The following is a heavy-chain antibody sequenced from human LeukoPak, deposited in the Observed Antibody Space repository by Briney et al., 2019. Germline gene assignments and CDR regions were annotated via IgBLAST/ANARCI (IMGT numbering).Heavy chain of an antibody. CDR2: IYHSGST. CDR3: ARHSANLIAAAGTGGYY. D-gene: IGHD6-13*01. J-gene: IGHJ4*02. V-gene: IGHV4-30-2*01. CDR1: GGSISSGGYY. Sequence: SQTLSLTCTVSGGSISSGGYYWGWIRQPPGKGLEWIGYIYHSGSTYYNPSLKSRVTISVDRSKNQFSLKLSSVTAADTAVYYCARHSANLIAAAGTGGYYWGQGTLVTVSS.